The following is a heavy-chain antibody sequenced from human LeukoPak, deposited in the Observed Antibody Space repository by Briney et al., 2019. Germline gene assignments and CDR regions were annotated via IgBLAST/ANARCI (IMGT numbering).Heavy chain of an antibody. CDR1: GFTFNSYA. V-gene: IGHV3-23*01. CDR3: AKDRGYYYDSSGYYYFDY. J-gene: IGHJ4*02. Sequence: GSLRLSRAASGFTFNSYAMSWVRQAPGKGLEWVSAISGGGGSTYHADSVKGRFTISRDNSKNTLYLQMNSLRAEDTAVYYCAKDRGYYYDSSGYYYFDYWGQGTLVTVS. D-gene: IGHD3-22*01. CDR2: ISGGGGST.